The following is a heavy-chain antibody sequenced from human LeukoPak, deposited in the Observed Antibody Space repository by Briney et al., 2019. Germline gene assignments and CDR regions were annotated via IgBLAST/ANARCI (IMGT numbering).Heavy chain of an antibody. CDR1: GFTFRTFW. CDR2: IKQDGRDK. V-gene: IGHV3-7*01. Sequence: GGSLRLSCAVSGFTFRTFWMSWVRQAPGKGLEWVANIKQDGRDKYYVASVKGRFTISRDNVKNSLYLQMNSLRVEDTSVYYCARGGAKGSFDYWSQGTLVTVSS. CDR3: ARGGAKGSFDY. J-gene: IGHJ4*02.